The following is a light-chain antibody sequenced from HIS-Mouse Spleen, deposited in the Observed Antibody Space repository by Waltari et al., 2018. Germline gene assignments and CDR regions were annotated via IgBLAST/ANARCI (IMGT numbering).Light chain of an antibody. V-gene: IGLV3-25*03. Sequence: SYELTQPPSVSVSPGQTARTTCAGDALPKQYAYWYQQKPGQAPVLVIYKDSERPSGSPERVAGASSGTKVTLTISGVQAEDEADYYCQSADSSGTYVVFGGGTKLTVL. CDR1: ALPKQY. J-gene: IGLJ2*01. CDR2: KDS. CDR3: QSADSSGTYVV.